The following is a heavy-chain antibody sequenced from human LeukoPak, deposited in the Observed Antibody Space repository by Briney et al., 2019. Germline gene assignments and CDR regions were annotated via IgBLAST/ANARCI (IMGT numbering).Heavy chain of an antibody. CDR1: GGSFSGYY. Sequence: PSETLSLTCAVHGGSFSGYYWSWIRQPPGKGLEWIGEINHSGSTNYNPSLKSRVTISVDTSKNQFSLKLSSVTAADTAVYYCARAFRGSYLRARKYFDYWGQGTLVTVSS. CDR3: ARAFRGSYLRARKYFDY. V-gene: IGHV4-34*01. J-gene: IGHJ4*02. CDR2: INHSGST. D-gene: IGHD1-26*01.